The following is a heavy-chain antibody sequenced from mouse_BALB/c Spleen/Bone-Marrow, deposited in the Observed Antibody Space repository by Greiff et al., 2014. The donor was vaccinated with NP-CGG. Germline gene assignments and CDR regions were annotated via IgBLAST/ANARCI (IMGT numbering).Heavy chain of an antibody. CDR2: ISHSGST. CDR1: GYSITSDYA. V-gene: IGHV3-2*02. J-gene: IGHJ1*01. CDR3: ARSADWYFDV. Sequence: VQLKQSGPGLVKPSQSLSLTCTVTGYSITSDYAWNWIRQFPGNKLEWMDYISHSGSTSYNPSLKSRISITRDTSKNQFFLQLNSVTAEDTATYYCARSADWYFDVWGAGTTVTVSS.